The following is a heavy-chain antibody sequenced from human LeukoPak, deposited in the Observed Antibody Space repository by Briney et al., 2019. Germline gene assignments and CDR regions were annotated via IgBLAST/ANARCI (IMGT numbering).Heavy chain of an antibody. J-gene: IGHJ6*03. D-gene: IGHD3-16*01. V-gene: IGHV4-61*02. Sequence: SQTLSLTCTVSGGSISSGDYYWNWIRQPAGKGLEWIGRIYTSGSTNCNLSLKSPVTISLDTSKNQFSLKLSSVTAADTAVYYCARALGGGSYYYYYMDVWGKGTTVTISS. CDR2: IYTSGST. CDR3: ARALGGGSYYYYYMDV. CDR1: GGSISSGDYY.